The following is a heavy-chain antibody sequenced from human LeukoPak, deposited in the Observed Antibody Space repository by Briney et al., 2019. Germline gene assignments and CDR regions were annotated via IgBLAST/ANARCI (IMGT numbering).Heavy chain of an antibody. CDR3: ARDQSGYQMLASFDP. CDR1: GFTFSDYA. Sequence: GGSLRLSCAASGFTFSDYAMSWVRQAPGKGLEWVSAVTGSGGNTYYADSVKGRFTISRDNAKTSLYLQMNSLRAEDTALYYCARDQSGYQMLASFDPWGQGTLVTVSS. D-gene: IGHD6-13*01. J-gene: IGHJ5*02. CDR2: VTGSGGNT. V-gene: IGHV3-23*01.